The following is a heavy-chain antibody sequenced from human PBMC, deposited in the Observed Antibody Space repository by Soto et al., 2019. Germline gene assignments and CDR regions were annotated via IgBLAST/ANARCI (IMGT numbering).Heavy chain of an antibody. CDR3: ARANDFWSVDYYGMDV. CDR2: IYHSGST. V-gene: IGHV4-4*02. CDR1: GGSISSSNW. J-gene: IGHJ6*02. D-gene: IGHD3-3*01. Sequence: SETLSLTCAVPGGSISSSNWWSWVRQPPGKGLEWIGEIYHSGSTNYNPSLKSRVTISVDKSKNQFSLKLSSVTAADTAVYYCARANDFWSVDYYGMDVWGQGTTVTVSS.